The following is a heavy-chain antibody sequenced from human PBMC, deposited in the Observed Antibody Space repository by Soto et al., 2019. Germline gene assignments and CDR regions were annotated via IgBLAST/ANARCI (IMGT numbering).Heavy chain of an antibody. Sequence: APVKVSCKASGYTFTGYYMHWVRQAPGQGLEWMGWINPNSGGTNYAQKFQGWVTMTRDTSISTAYMELSRLRSDDTAVYYCASQYCSSTRCLHLNWFDPWGQGTLVTVSS. CDR1: GYTFTGYY. CDR3: ASQYCSSTRCLHLNWFDP. J-gene: IGHJ5*02. V-gene: IGHV1-2*04. D-gene: IGHD2-2*01. CDR2: INPNSGGT.